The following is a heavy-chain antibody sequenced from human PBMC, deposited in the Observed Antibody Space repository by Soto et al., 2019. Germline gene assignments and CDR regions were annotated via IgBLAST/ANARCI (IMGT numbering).Heavy chain of an antibody. D-gene: IGHD3-10*01. J-gene: IGHJ5*02. Sequence: SETLSLTCAVYGGSFSGYYWSWIRQPPGKGPEWIGEINHSGSTNYNPSLKSRVTISVDTSKNQFSLKLSSVTAADTAVYYCARGRVGYYGSGSYYPRDWFDPWGQGTLVTVSS. CDR1: GGSFSGYY. V-gene: IGHV4-34*01. CDR3: ARGRVGYYGSGSYYPRDWFDP. CDR2: INHSGST.